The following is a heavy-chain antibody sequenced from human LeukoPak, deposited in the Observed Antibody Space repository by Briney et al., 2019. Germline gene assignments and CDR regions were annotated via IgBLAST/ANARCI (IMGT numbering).Heavy chain of an antibody. D-gene: IGHD6-19*01. CDR3: ARDSRWLARGEAYFDY. Sequence: ASVKVSCKASGYTFTSYGISWVRQTPGQGLEWMGWISEYNGNTNYAQKLQGRVTMTTDTSTRTAYMELRSLRSDDTAVYYCARDSRWLARGEAYFDYWGQGTLVTVSS. CDR1: GYTFTSYG. CDR2: ISEYNGNT. J-gene: IGHJ4*02. V-gene: IGHV1-18*01.